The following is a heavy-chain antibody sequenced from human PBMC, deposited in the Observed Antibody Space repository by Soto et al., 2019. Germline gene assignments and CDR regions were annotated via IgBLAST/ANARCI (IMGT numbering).Heavy chain of an antibody. CDR3: ARDDFGSAGMDV. CDR2: IYPRGTT. CDR1: GDSFSNYY. J-gene: IGHJ6*02. Sequence: QVQLQESGPGLVKPSETLSLTCTVSGDSFSNYYWSWIRQPAGKGLEWIGRIYPRGTTNYNPSLKRRLTMSRDTSKNQFSLSLRSVTAADTAVYFCARDDFGSAGMDVWGQGTTVTVSS. D-gene: IGHD3-10*01. V-gene: IGHV4-4*07.